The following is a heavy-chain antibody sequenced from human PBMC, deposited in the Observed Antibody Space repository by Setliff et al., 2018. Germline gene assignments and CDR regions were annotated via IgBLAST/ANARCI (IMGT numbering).Heavy chain of an antibody. CDR1: GFTFSSYA. J-gene: IGHJ3*01. D-gene: IGHD3-16*01. CDR2: ISGSGDNT. CDR3: APKPSKYDYLWVSRCPAAFAL. Sequence: GGSLRLSCAASGFTFSSYAISGVRQATGKGLEWVSAISGSGDNTQYADSVKGRFTISRDNSKNTLSLQMNSLRAEDTAVYSCAPKPSKYDYLWVSRCPAAFALWRPGSMAPVS. V-gene: IGHV3-23*01.